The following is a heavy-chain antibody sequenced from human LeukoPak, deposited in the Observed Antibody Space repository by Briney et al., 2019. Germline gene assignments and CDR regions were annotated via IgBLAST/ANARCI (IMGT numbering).Heavy chain of an antibody. CDR2: MNPNSDNT. Sequence: ASVKVSCKASGYTFTSYDTNWVRQATGQGLEWMGWMNPNSDNTGYAQKFQGRVTMTRNTSISTAYMELSSLRSEDTAVYYCARRSSSCFDYWGQGTLVTVSS. D-gene: IGHD6-13*01. V-gene: IGHV1-8*01. J-gene: IGHJ4*02. CDR3: ARRSSSCFDY. CDR1: GYTFTSYD.